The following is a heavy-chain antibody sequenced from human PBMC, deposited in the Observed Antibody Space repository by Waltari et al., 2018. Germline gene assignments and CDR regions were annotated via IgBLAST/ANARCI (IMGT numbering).Heavy chain of an antibody. D-gene: IGHD2-2*01. J-gene: IGHJ4*02. CDR1: GFTFDDYG. CDR3: AREEGYCSTATCHDY. Sequence: EVQLVESGGGVVRPGGSLRLSCAASGFTFDDYGMTWVRQAPGKGLEWVSRINWNGGSTTYSDSVKGRFTISRDNAKNSLYLQMNTLRAEDTALYYCAREEGYCSTATCHDYWGQGMVVTVSS. CDR2: INWNGGST. V-gene: IGHV3-20*04.